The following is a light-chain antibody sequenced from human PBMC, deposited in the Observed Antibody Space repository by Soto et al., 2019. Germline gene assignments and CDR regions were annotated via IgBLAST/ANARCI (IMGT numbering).Light chain of an antibody. CDR2: EGS. Sequence: QSALTQPASVSGSPGQSITISCTGTNSDVGSYNLVSWYQHHPGKAPKLMIYEGSKRPSGVSNRFSGSKSGNTASLTISGLQAEDEADYYCCSYAGSSTFVVFGGGTKLTVL. CDR1: NSDVGSYNL. CDR3: CSYAGSSTFVV. J-gene: IGLJ2*01. V-gene: IGLV2-23*03.